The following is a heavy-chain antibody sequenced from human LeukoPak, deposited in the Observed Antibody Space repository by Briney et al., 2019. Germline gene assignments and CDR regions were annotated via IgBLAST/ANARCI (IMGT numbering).Heavy chain of an antibody. D-gene: IGHD2-21*02. CDR2: IYYSGST. CDR3: ARDPDSYCGGDCYSDY. J-gene: IGHJ4*02. V-gene: IGHV4-59*01. Sequence: SETLSLTCTVSGGSISSYYWSWIRQPPGKGLEWIGYIYYSGSTNYNPSLKSRVTISVDTSKNQFSLKLSSVTAADTAVYYCARDPDSYCGGDCYSDYWGQGTLVTVSS. CDR1: GGSISSYY.